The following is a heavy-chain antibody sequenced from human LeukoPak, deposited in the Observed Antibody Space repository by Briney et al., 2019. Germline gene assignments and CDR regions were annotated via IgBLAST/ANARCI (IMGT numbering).Heavy chain of an antibody. V-gene: IGHV3-7*03. J-gene: IGHJ5*01. CDR2: IKQGGREE. D-gene: IGHD3-10*01. CDR1: EFIFSDYW. CDR3: ARDNGGWFDS. Sequence: GGTLRLSCVASEFIFSDYWMCWVRQAPGKGLEWVANIKQGGREEKYVGSVKGRFAISRDDAKSTLYLQMDSLSGDDTAVYYCARDNGGWFDSWGRGTLVTVSS.